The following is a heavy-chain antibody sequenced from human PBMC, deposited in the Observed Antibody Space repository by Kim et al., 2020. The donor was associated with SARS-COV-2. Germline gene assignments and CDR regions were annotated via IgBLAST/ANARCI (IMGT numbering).Heavy chain of an antibody. V-gene: IGHV3-66*01. CDR2: IYSGGST. D-gene: IGHD3-9*01. CDR3: ARSYDILTGYYDAFDI. CDR1: GFTVSSNY. J-gene: IGHJ3*02. Sequence: GGSLRLSCAASGFTVSSNYMSWVRQAPGKGLEWVSVIYSGGSTYYADSVKGRFTISRDNSKNTLYLQMNSLRAEDTAVYYCARSYDILTGYYDAFDIWGQGTMVTVSS.